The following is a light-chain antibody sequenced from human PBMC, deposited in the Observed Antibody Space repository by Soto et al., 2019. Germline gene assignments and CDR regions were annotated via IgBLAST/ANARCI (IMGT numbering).Light chain of an antibody. V-gene: IGKV3-20*01. CDR3: QQYDSSPRT. CDR2: GAS. Sequence: EIVLTQSPGTLALSPGERATLFCRASQSFTTSQLAWYQQRPGQAPRVLIFGASRRATGIPDRFSGRGFGTDFPLTISRLEPEDSAVYYCQQYDSSPRTFGLGTTVEVK. J-gene: IGKJ1*01. CDR1: QSFTTSQ.